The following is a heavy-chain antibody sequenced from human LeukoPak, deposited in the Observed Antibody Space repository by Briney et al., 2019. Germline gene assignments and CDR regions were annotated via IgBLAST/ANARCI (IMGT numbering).Heavy chain of an antibody. Sequence: SVKVSYKASGGTFSSYAISWVRQAPGQGLEWMGGIIPIFGTANYAQKFQGRVTITADESTSTAYMELSSLRSEDTAVYYCARDERHYYGSGRPFDYWGQGTLVTVSS. CDR2: IIPIFGTA. V-gene: IGHV1-69*13. D-gene: IGHD3-10*01. CDR3: ARDERHYYGSGRPFDY. J-gene: IGHJ4*02. CDR1: GGTFSSYA.